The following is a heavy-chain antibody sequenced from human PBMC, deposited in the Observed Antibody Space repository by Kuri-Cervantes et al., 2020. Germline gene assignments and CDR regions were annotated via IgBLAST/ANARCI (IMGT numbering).Heavy chain of an antibody. CDR1: GFTFSSYS. D-gene: IGHD5-24*01. CDR3: AKDSGYNDW. J-gene: IGHJ4*02. CDR2: ISSSSSTI. Sequence: GESLKISCAASGFTFSSYSLNWVRQAPGMGLEWLSYISSSSSTIYYADSVKGRFTISRDNAKNSLYLQINSLRVDDTAVYYCAKDSGYNDWWGQGTLVTVSS. V-gene: IGHV3-48*01.